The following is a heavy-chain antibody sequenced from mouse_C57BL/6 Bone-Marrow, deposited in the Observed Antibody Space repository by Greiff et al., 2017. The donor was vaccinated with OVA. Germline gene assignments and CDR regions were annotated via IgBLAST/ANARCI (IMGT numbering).Heavy chain of an antibody. J-gene: IGHJ4*01. Sequence: QVQLQQPGAELVRPGTSVKLSCKASGYTFTSYWMHWVKQRPGQGLEWIGVIDPSDSYTNYNQKFKGKATLTVDTSSSTAYMQLSSLTSEDSAVYYCARPGQLRLREAMDYWGQGTSVTVSS. V-gene: IGHV1-59*01. D-gene: IGHD3-2*02. CDR2: IDPSDSYT. CDR3: ARPGQLRLREAMDY. CDR1: GYTFTSYW.